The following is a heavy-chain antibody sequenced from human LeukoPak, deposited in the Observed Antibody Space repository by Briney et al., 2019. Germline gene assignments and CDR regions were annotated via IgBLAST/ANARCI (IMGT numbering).Heavy chain of an antibody. Sequence: SETLSLTCTVSGGSISSYYWSWIRQPPGKGLEWIGYIYYSGSTNYKPSLKSRVTISVDTSKNQFSLKLSSVTAADTAVYYCARERRYASAWLAYYFDYWGQGTLVTVSS. CDR3: ARERRYASAWLAYYFDY. CDR2: IYYSGST. V-gene: IGHV4-59*01. J-gene: IGHJ4*02. D-gene: IGHD6-19*01. CDR1: GGSISSYY.